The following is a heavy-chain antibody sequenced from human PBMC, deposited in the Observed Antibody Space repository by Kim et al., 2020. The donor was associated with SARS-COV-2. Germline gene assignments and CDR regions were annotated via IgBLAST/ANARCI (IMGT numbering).Heavy chain of an antibody. D-gene: IGHD6-13*01. CDR3: AKDPAAAAGPSYNWFDP. J-gene: IGHJ5*02. CDR2: ISGSGGST. CDR1: GFTFSSYA. Sequence: GGSLRLSCAASGFTFSSYAMSWVRQAPGKGLEWVSAISGSGGSTYYADSVKGRFTISRDNSKNTLYLQMNSLRAEDTAVYYCAKDPAAAAGPSYNWFDPWGQGTLVTVSS. V-gene: IGHV3-23*01.